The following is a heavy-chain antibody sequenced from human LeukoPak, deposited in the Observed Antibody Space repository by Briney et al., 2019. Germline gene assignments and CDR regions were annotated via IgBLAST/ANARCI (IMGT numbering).Heavy chain of an antibody. D-gene: IGHD4-23*01. V-gene: IGHV3-11*04. Sequence: PGGSLRLSCAASGFTFSDYYMSWIRQAPGKGLEWVSYISSSGSTIYYADSVKGRFTISRDNAKNSLYLQMNSLRAEDTAVYYCADHRVDYGGNSVLNGMDVWGQGTTVTVSS. CDR2: ISSSGSTI. CDR1: GFTFSDYY. J-gene: IGHJ6*02. CDR3: ADHRVDYGGNSVLNGMDV.